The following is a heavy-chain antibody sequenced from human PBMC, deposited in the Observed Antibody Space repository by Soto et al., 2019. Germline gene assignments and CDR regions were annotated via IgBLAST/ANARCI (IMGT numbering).Heavy chain of an antibody. CDR1: GFTFSNYV. Sequence: EVQLLDSGGGLVQPGGSLRLSCAASGFTFSNYVMNWVRQAPGKGLDWVSAISASGGSTYYADSVKGRFTISRDNSKNTLYLPMISLRAEDTAVYYWAKGPLGSGYDLYYWGQGTLVTVSS. CDR2: ISASGGST. CDR3: AKGPLGSGYDLYY. J-gene: IGHJ4*02. V-gene: IGHV3-23*01. D-gene: IGHD5-12*01.